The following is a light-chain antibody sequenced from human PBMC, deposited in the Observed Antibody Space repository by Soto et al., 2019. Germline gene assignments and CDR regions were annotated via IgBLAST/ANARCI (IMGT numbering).Light chain of an antibody. V-gene: IGKV3-15*01. J-gene: IGKJ4*01. CDR1: QSVSSN. CDR2: GAS. CDR3: QQYNKWPPLT. Sequence: EIVMTQSPAALSVSPGERATLSCRASQSVSSNLAWYQQKPGQAPRLLIYGASTRATGIPARFSGSGSGTEITLTISSLQSADFAVYYCQQYNKWPPLTFGGGTKVEIK.